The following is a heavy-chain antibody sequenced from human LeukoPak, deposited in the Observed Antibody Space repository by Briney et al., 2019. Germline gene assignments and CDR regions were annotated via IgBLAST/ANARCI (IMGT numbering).Heavy chain of an antibody. D-gene: IGHD3-22*01. Sequence: SVKVSCKASGGTFSSYAISWVRQAPGQGLEWMGGIIPIFGTANYAQKFQGRVTITADESTSTAYMELSSLRSEDTAVYYCASLAPDYYDSSGYSYYFDYWGQGTLVTVSS. CDR2: IIPIFGTA. J-gene: IGHJ4*02. CDR3: ASLAPDYYDSSGYSYYFDY. CDR1: GGTFSSYA. V-gene: IGHV1-69*01.